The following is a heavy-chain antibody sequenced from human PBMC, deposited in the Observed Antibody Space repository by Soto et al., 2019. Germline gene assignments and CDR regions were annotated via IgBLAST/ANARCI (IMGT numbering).Heavy chain of an antibody. CDR2: IYYSGST. CDR3: ASSLIRYFDWLLNYFDY. V-gene: IGHV4-30-4*01. D-gene: IGHD3-9*01. Sequence: SETLSLTCTVSGGSISSGDYYWSWIRQPPGKGLEWIGYIYYSGSTYYNPSLKSRVTISVDTSKNQFSLKLSSVTAADTAAYYCASSLIRYFDWLLNYFDYWGQGTLVTVSS. CDR1: GGSISSGDYY. J-gene: IGHJ4*02.